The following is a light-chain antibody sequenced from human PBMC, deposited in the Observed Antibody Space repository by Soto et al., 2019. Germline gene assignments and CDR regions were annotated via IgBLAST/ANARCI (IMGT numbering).Light chain of an antibody. V-gene: IGLV2-14*01. CDR3: SSYTTCNTRQLV. J-gene: IGLJ1*01. Sequence: QSVLTQPASVSGSPGQSITISCTGTSNDVGGYNYVSWYQQHPGKAPKFMIYDVSNRPSGVSNRFSGSKSGNTASLTISGLQAEDEADYYCSSYTTCNTRQLVFGTGTKVTVL. CDR1: SNDVGGYNY. CDR2: DVS.